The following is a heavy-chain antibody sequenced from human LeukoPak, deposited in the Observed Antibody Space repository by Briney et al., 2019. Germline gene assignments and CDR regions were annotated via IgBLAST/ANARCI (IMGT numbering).Heavy chain of an antibody. CDR3: ARTTYYDFWSGYYNPVYFDY. Sequence: GGSLRLSCAASGFTFSSYAMSWVRQAPGKGLEWVSAISGSGGSTYYADSVKGRFTISRDNSKNTLYLQMNSLRAEDTAVYYCARTTYYDFWSGYYNPVYFDYWGQGTLVTVSS. J-gene: IGHJ4*02. V-gene: IGHV3-23*01. D-gene: IGHD3-3*01. CDR1: GFTFSSYA. CDR2: ISGSGGST.